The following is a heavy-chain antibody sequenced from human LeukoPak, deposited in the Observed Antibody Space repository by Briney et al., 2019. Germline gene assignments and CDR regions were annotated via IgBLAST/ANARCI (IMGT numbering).Heavy chain of an antibody. J-gene: IGHJ4*02. CDR1: GASISSGGYY. D-gene: IGHD4-11*01. Sequence: SDTLSLTCNISGASISSGGYYWGWSRQHPGKGREWIGYIYYSGSTYYNPSLKSRVTISVDISKNQFSLRLSSVSAADTAVYYCARLRLQYIFDYWGQGALVTVSS. CDR3: ARLRLQYIFDY. V-gene: IGHV4-31*03. CDR2: IYYSGST.